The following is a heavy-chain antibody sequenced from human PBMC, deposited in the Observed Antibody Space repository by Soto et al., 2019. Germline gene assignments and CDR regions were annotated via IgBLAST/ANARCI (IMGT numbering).Heavy chain of an antibody. D-gene: IGHD6-13*01. CDR1: GEFVSSGNYY. V-gene: IGHV4-30-4*01. CDR2: LYFNGGT. Sequence: PSETLSLTCAVYGEFVSSGNYYWSWIRQPPGKGLEWIGDLYFNGGTQYNPSLRTPISMSLDTSKKHFSLKMRSVTGADTAVYYCARGISKYSSWYEPHTWFDAWGQGALVTVSS. J-gene: IGHJ5*02. CDR3: ARGISKYSSWYEPHTWFDA.